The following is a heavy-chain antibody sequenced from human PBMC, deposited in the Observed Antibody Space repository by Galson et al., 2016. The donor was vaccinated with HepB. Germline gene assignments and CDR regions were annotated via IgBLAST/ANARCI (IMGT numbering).Heavy chain of an antibody. Sequence: SLRLSCAASGFTLSTYNMNWVRQAPGKGLEWVSSISSSSTYMSYADSVKGRFTISRDNAKNSLFLQMNGLRVEDTAVYYCARSPSAAYWGQGTLVAVSS. D-gene: IGHD6-25*01. CDR2: ISSSSTYM. CDR1: GFTLSTYN. J-gene: IGHJ4*02. V-gene: IGHV3-21*03. CDR3: ARSPSAAY.